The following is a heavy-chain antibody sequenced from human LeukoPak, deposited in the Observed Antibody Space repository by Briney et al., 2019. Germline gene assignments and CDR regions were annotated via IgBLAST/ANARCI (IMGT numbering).Heavy chain of an antibody. J-gene: IGHJ4*02. CDR1: GCSISSSSYY. CDR3: DREGPLWFGEFRSGYYFDY. Sequence: SETLSLTCTVSGCSISSSSYYWGWIPQPPGKGLEWIGYIYYSGSTNYNPSLKSRVTISVDTSNNQLSLKLSSVTAADTDVYYCDREGPLWFGEFRSGYYFDYWGQGTLVTVSS. D-gene: IGHD3-10*01. V-gene: IGHV4-61*01. CDR2: IYYSGST.